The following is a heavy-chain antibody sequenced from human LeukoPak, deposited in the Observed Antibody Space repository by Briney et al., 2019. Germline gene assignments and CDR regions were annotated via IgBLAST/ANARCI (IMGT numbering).Heavy chain of an antibody. Sequence: GGSLRVSCAASGFTVSRDFMSWVRQAPGNGLEWVSVIYSGGDIYYADSVKGRFTISRDNSKNTLDLQMNSLRVEDTAVYYCARDPGIANGMDVWGQGTTVTVSS. J-gene: IGHJ6*02. CDR1: GFTVSRDF. CDR3: ARDPGIANGMDV. D-gene: IGHD1-26*01. CDR2: IYSGGDI. V-gene: IGHV3-66*01.